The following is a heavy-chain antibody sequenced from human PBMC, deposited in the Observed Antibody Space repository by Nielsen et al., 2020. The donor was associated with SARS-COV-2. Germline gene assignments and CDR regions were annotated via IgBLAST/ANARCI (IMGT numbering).Heavy chain of an antibody. D-gene: IGHD2-2*01. Sequence: GESLKISCAASGFTFSSYGMHWVRQAPGKGLEWVAVISYDGSNKYYADSVKGRFTISRDNSKNTLYLQMNSLRAEDTAVYYCAKDLGPGYVAAAMLGYYYYYGMDVWGPGTTVTVSS. CDR2: ISYDGSNK. CDR1: GFTFSSYG. J-gene: IGHJ6*02. CDR3: AKDLGPGYVAAAMLGYYYYYGMDV. V-gene: IGHV3-30*18.